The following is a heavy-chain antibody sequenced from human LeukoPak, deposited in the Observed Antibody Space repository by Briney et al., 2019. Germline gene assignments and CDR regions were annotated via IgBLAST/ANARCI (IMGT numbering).Heavy chain of an antibody. V-gene: IGHV5-51*01. J-gene: IGHJ4*02. CDR1: GYIFTSYW. CDR2: IYPGDSDT. D-gene: IGHD3-10*01. Sequence: GESLKISWKGSGYIFTSYWIGGVRQMPGKVLEWMGIIYPGDSDTRYSPSFEGEVTISAKKSSSTASLQGSSLKASTPANYYCARSAMVRGVIGEDDFWGQGNLVMVSS. CDR3: ARSAMVRGVIGEDDF.